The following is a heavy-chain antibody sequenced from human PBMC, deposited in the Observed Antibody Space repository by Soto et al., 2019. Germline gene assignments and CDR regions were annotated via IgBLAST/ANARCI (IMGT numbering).Heavy chain of an antibody. J-gene: IGHJ4*02. CDR2: ISGSGGST. D-gene: IGHD6-13*01. CDR1: GFTFSSYA. V-gene: IGHV3-23*01. Sequence: GSLRLSCAASGFTFSSYAMSWVRQAPGKGLEWVSAISGSGGSTYYADSVKGRFTISRDNSKNTLYLQMNSLRAEDTAVYYCAKDTMNRIAAAGTFDYWGQGTLVTVSS. CDR3: AKDTMNRIAAAGTFDY.